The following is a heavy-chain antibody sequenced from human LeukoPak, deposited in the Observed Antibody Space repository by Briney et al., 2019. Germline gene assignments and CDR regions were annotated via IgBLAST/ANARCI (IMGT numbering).Heavy chain of an antibody. Sequence: TLSLTCTVSGGSISSGSYCWSWIRQPAGKGLEWIGHIYNSGSTNYNPSLKSRVTISVDTSKNQFSLKLSSVTAADTAVYYCARDLLGHSSSWYWFDPWGQGTLVTVSS. V-gene: IGHV4-61*09. D-gene: IGHD6-13*01. CDR1: GGSISSGSYC. J-gene: IGHJ5*02. CDR2: IYNSGST. CDR3: ARDLLGHSSSWYWFDP.